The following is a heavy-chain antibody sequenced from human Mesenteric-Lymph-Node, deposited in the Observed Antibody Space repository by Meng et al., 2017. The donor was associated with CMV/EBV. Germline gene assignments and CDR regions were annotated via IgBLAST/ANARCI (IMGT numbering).Heavy chain of an antibody. Sequence: GESLKISCAASGFTFSSYAMHWVRQAPGKGLEWVSLISWDGGSTYYADSVKGRFTISRDNSKNSLYLQMNSLRAEDTALYYCAKDPSSYCSSTSCYPTDWGQGTLVTVSS. V-gene: IGHV3-43D*03. CDR1: GFTFSSYA. D-gene: IGHD2-2*01. CDR3: AKDPSSYCSSTSCYPTD. J-gene: IGHJ4*02. CDR2: ISWDGGST.